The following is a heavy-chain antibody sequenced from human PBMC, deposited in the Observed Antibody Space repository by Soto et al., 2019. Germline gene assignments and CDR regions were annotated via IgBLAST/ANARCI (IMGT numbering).Heavy chain of an antibody. D-gene: IGHD1-26*01. CDR1: GFTFSSFG. V-gene: IGHV3-33*01. CDR2: IWYDGSNK. J-gene: IGHJ3*02. CDR3: VRTKWERGAFDI. Sequence: PGGSLRLSCAASGFTFSSFGMHWLRQAPGKGLEWVAVIWYDGSNKYYADSVKGRFTISRDNSKNTLYLQMNSLRVEDTAMYYCVRTKWERGAFDIWGQGTMVTVSS.